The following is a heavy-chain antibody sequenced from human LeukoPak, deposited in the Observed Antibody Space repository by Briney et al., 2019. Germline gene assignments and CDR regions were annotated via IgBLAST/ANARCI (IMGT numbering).Heavy chain of an antibody. Sequence: SETLSLTCAVSGGSISSTNWWSWVRQPPGKGLEWIGEIYHSGRTKYNPSLKSRGTISVDKSKNQFSLKLSSVTAADTAVYYCVRSFRYNWFDPWGQGTLVTVS. CDR3: VRSFRYNWFDP. CDR2: IYHSGRT. J-gene: IGHJ5*02. CDR1: GGSISSTNW. V-gene: IGHV4-4*02. D-gene: IGHD3-10*01.